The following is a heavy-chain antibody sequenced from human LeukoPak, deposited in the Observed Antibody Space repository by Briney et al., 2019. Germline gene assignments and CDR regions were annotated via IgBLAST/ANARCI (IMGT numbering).Heavy chain of an antibody. CDR1: GYTFTGYY. V-gene: IGHV1-2*06. CDR3: ARELGYCSSTSCPSHDYYYYYGMDV. J-gene: IGHJ6*02. CDR2: INPNSGGT. D-gene: IGHD2-2*01. Sequence: GASVKVSCKASGYTFTGYYMHWVRQAPGQGLEWMGRINPNSGGTNYAQKFQGRVTMTRDTSISTAYMELSRLRSEDTAVYYCARELGYCSSTSCPSHDYYYYYGMDVWGQGTTVTVSS.